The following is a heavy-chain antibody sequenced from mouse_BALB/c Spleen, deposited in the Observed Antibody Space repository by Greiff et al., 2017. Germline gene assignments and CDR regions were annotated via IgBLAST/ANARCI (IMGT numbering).Heavy chain of an antibody. Sequence: EVQLVESGGDLVKPGGSLKLSCAASGFTFSSYGMSWVRQTPDKRLEWVATISSGGSYTYYPDSVKGRFTISRDNAKNTLYLQMSSLKSEDTAMYYCAREIRDYAMDYWGQGTSVTVSS. CDR1: GFTFSSYG. CDR3: AREIRDYAMDY. CDR2: ISSGGSYT. J-gene: IGHJ4*01. V-gene: IGHV5-6*01.